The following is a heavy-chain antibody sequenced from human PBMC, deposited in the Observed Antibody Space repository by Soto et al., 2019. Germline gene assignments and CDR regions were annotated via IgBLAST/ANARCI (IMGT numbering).Heavy chain of an antibody. Sequence: PSETLSLTCAVSVYSISSGYYWGWLRQPPVKGLEWIASIYHGGSTYYNPSLNSRVTLSIDMTNNHVSLILNSVTAADTAVYYCARVGPWVPYYYASSPYNFENWFDPWGQGTMVTVSS. J-gene: IGHJ5*02. V-gene: IGHV4-38-2*01. CDR2: IYHGGST. CDR1: VYSISSGYY. CDR3: ARVGPWVPYYYASSPYNFENWFDP. D-gene: IGHD3-22*01.